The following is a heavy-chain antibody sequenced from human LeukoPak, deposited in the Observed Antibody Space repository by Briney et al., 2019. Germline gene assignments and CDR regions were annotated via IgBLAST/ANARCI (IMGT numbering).Heavy chain of an antibody. V-gene: IGHV4-59*12. CDR2: VDYSGNT. D-gene: IGHD3-3*02. J-gene: IGHJ4*02. Sequence: SETLSLTCTVSGGSISSYYWSWIRQPPGKGLEWIGSVDYSGNTYYRPSPKSRLTISLDTSKNQFFLKLNSVTAADTAVYYCVRDKGHFDFDFWGQGTLVTVSS. CDR1: GGSISSYY. CDR3: VRDKGHFDFDF.